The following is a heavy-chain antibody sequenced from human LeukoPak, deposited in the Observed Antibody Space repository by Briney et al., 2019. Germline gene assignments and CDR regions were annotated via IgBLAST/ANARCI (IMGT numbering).Heavy chain of an antibody. CDR2: ISYDGNNK. CDR3: AKLGINYYYMDV. D-gene: IGHD7-27*01. J-gene: IGHJ6*03. V-gene: IGHV3-30*04. CDR1: GFTFSTYA. Sequence: GGSLRLSCAASGFTFSTYAMHWVRQAPGKGLEWVTIISYDGNNKYYADSVKGRFTISRDNSKNTLYLQMNNLRAEDTAVYYCAKLGINYYYMDVWGKGTTVTISS.